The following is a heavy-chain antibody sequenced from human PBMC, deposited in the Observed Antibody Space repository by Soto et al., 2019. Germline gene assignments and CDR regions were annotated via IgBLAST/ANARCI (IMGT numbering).Heavy chain of an antibody. V-gene: IGHV3-30*18. CDR3: AKVRYVTISELDY. CDR2: ISYDGSNK. J-gene: IGHJ4*02. Sequence: QVQLVESGGGVVQPGRSLRLSCAASGFTFSSYGMHWVSQAPGKGLEWVAVISYDGSNKYYADSVKGRFTISRDNSKNTLYLQMNSLRAEDTAVYYCAKVRYVTISELDYWGQGTLVTVSS. CDR1: GFTFSSYG. D-gene: IGHD3-3*01.